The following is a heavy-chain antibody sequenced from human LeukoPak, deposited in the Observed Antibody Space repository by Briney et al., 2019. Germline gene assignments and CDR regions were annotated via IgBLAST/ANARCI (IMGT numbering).Heavy chain of an antibody. CDR1: GDSIRSSSYY. CDR2: IYYSGRT. CDR3: ARRRYYDSSGYLD. V-gene: IGHV4-39*01. J-gene: IGHJ1*01. D-gene: IGHD3-22*01. Sequence: PSETLSLTCTVSGDSIRSSSYYWDWIRQPPGKGLEWIGTIYYSGRTYYNPSLESRVTISIDTSKNQFSLKLTSVTAADTAVYYCARRRYYDSSGYLDWGQGTLLTVSS.